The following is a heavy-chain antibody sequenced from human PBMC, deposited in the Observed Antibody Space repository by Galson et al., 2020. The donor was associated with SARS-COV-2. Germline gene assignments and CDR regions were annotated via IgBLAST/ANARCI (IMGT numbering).Heavy chain of an antibody. D-gene: IGHD3-10*01. Sequence: GGSLRLSCAASGFTFSNYAMHWVRQAPGKGLEWVAIISYDGRNKHFAASVRGRFTVSRDNSKNTVFLQMNSLGPEDTALYYCARDLYSPGAVVGGGGIDYWGQGTLVTVSS. V-gene: IGHV3-30*04. CDR2: ISYDGRNK. CDR1: GFTFSNYA. CDR3: ARDLYSPGAVVGGGGIDY. J-gene: IGHJ4*02.